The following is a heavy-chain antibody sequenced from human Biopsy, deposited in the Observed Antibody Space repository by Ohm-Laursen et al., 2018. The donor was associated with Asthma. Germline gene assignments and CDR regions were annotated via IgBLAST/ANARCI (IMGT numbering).Heavy chain of an antibody. V-gene: IGHV2-70*01. J-gene: IGHJ4*02. CDR1: GFSLSTRGMC. D-gene: IGHD3-10*01. CDR3: ARMGGSRIFDY. CDR2: IYWDDDK. Sequence: TQTLTLTSTFSGFSLSTRGMCVSWIRQPPGKALEGLALIYWDDDKYYSTSLKTRLTISKDTSKNQVVLTMTNMDPVDTATYYCARMGGSRIFDYWGQGTLVTVSS.